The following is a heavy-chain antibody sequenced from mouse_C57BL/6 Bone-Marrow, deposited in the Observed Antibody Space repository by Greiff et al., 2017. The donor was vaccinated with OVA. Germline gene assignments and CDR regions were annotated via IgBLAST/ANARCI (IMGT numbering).Heavy chain of an antibody. CDR2: IDPENGDT. V-gene: IGHV14-4*01. CDR3: TPTGSNYWYFDV. D-gene: IGHD2-5*01. J-gene: IGHJ1*03. Sequence: VQLKESGAELVRPGASVKLSCTASGFNIKDDYMHWVKQRPEQGLEWIGWIDPENGDTEYASKFQGKATITADTSSNTADLQLSSLTSEDTAVYYCTPTGSNYWYFDVWGTGTTVTVSS. CDR1: GFNIKDDY.